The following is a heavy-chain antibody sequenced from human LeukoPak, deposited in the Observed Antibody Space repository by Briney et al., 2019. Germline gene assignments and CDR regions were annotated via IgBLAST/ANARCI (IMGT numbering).Heavy chain of an antibody. Sequence: PGGSLRLSCAASGFTFSSCSMNWVRQAPGKGLEWVSSISSSSNYIYYADSVKGRFTISRDNAKNSLYLQMNSLRAEDTAVYYCARDPGSGYEEHFDYWGQGTLVTVSS. CDR1: GFTFSSCS. V-gene: IGHV3-21*01. J-gene: IGHJ4*02. CDR2: ISSSSNYI. D-gene: IGHD5-12*01. CDR3: ARDPGSGYEEHFDY.